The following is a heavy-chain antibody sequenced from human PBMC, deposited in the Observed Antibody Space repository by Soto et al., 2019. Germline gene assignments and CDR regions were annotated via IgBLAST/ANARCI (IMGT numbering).Heavy chain of an antibody. CDR1: GFTFSSYW. CDR2: IKQDGSEK. CDR3: ARAHYDFWSGYYTH. D-gene: IGHD3-3*01. Sequence: GESLKISCAASGFTFSSYWMSWVRQAPGKGLEWVANIKQDGSEKYYVDSVKGRFTISRDNAKNSLYLQMNSLRAEDTAVYYCARAHYDFWSGYYTHWGQGTLVTVSS. J-gene: IGHJ4*02. V-gene: IGHV3-7*01.